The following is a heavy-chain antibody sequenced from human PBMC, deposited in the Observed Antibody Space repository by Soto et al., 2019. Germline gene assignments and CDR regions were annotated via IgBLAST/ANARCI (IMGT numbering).Heavy chain of an antibody. Sequence: GGSLRLSCAASGFTFSDSWMNWVRQAPGKGLEWVAYISADGSEKNYVDSVKGRFTISRDNAKNSLYLQMNTLRAEDTAVYYCARTPRLLDPWGQGTLVTVSS. V-gene: IGHV3-7*01. D-gene: IGHD6-6*01. J-gene: IGHJ5*02. CDR3: ARTPRLLDP. CDR1: GFTFSDSW. CDR2: ISADGSEK.